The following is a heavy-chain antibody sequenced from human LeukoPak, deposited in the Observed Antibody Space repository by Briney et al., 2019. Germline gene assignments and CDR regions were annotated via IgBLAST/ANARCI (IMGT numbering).Heavy chain of an antibody. D-gene: IGHD5-18*01. CDR3: ARGPDTAYIY. Sequence: SETLSLTCTVSGGSISSSSYYWSWIRQPAGKGLEWIGRIYTSGSSNSNPSLKSRVTISVDTSKNQFSLKLSSVTAADTAVYYCARGPDTAYIYWGQGTLVTVSS. J-gene: IGHJ4*02. CDR1: GGSISSSSYY. V-gene: IGHV4-61*02. CDR2: IYTSGSS.